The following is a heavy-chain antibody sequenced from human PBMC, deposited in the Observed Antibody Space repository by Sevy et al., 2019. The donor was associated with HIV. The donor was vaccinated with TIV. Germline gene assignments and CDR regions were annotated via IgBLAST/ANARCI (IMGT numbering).Heavy chain of an antibody. Sequence: GGSLRLSCAASGFTFSSYAMHWVRQAPGKGLEWVAVISYDGSNKYYADSVKGRFTISRDNSKNTLYLQMNSLRAEDTAVYYCARESPRRGYYYDSSGYYGMDVWGQGTTVTVSS. V-gene: IGHV3-30*04. J-gene: IGHJ6*02. CDR1: GFTFSSYA. D-gene: IGHD3-22*01. CDR3: ARESPRRGYYYDSSGYYGMDV. CDR2: ISYDGSNK.